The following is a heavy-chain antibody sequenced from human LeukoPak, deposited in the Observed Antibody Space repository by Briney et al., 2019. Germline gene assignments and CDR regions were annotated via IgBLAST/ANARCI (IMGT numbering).Heavy chain of an antibody. Sequence: SETLSLTCTVSGGSISSYYWSWIRQPPGKGLEWIGYIYYSGSTNYNPSLKSRVTISVDTSKNQFSLKLSSVTAADTAVYYCARGSRDRYNFGWFDPWGQGTLVTVSS. CDR1: GGSISSYY. V-gene: IGHV4-59*01. J-gene: IGHJ5*02. CDR2: IYYSGST. D-gene: IGHD5-24*01. CDR3: ARGSRDRYNFGWFDP.